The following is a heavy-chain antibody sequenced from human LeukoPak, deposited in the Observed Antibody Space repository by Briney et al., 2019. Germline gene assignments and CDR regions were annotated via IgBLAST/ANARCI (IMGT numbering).Heavy chain of an antibody. D-gene: IGHD3-9*01. CDR2: ISGIGDSA. CDR3: AKVANRGDILTGYFALDY. V-gene: IGHV3-23*01. CDR1: GFTFSIYA. Sequence: GGSLRLSCAASGFTFSIYAMSWVRRAPGKGLVGVSAISGIGDSAYYADSVKGRFTISRDNSKNTLYLQMNSLRAEDMAVYYCAKVANRGDILTGYFALDYWGQGTLVTVSS. J-gene: IGHJ4*02.